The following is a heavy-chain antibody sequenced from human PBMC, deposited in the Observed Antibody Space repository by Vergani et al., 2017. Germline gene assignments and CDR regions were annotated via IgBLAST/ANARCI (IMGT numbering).Heavy chain of an antibody. CDR1: GDSIISRSYY. CDR3: ASGKYYSDSTAHFRGRYFDV. Sequence: QMQLQESGPGLVKASETLSLTCTVSGDSIISRSYYWGWIRQPPGKGREWIGSIYNSGNGDSSSSLKSRVTISADTSKNQFALRLTSVTAAGTAVYYCASGKYYSDSTAHFRGRYFDVWGRGTLVTVPS. CDR2: IYNSGNG. V-gene: IGHV4-39*01. D-gene: IGHD3-16*01. J-gene: IGHJ2*01.